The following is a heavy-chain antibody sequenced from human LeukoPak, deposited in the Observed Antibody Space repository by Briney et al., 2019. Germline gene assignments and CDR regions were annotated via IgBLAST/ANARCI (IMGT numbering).Heavy chain of an antibody. D-gene: IGHD6-19*01. CDR3: AREIVSAVAGNFDY. J-gene: IGHJ4*02. CDR1: GFNFRSYE. Sequence: GRSLRLSCAASGFNFRSYEMNWVRQAPGKGLEWVSYISNTDETRTYADSVKGRFTISRGNAKNSLHLEMNSLRAEDTAVYYCAREIVSAVAGNFDYWGQGTLVTVSS. V-gene: IGHV3-48*03. CDR2: ISNTDETR.